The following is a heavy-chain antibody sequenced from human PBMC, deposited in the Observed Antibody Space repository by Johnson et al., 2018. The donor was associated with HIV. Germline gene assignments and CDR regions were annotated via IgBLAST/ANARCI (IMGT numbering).Heavy chain of an antibody. D-gene: IGHD4-17*01. V-gene: IGHV3-66*01. CDR1: GFTVSSYY. CDR3: ARESNGDYVAFDI. J-gene: IGHJ3*02. Sequence: VQLVESGGGLVQPGGSLRLSCAASGFTVSSYYMSWVRQAPGKGLEWVSVLYSGGSTYYADSVKGRFTISRDNSKNTLYLQMNSLRAEDTAVYYCARESNGDYVAFDIWGQGTMVTVSS. CDR2: LYSGGST.